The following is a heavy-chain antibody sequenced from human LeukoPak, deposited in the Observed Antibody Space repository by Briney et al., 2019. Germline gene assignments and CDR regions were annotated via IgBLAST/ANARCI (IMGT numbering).Heavy chain of an antibody. D-gene: IGHD4-11*01. CDR1: GFNFKDYD. CDR3: ASSINYSNYLLDY. Sequence: GGSLRLSCAAPGFNFKDYDMTWVRQAPGKGLEWVASISASGVSTNYADSVRGRFTISRDNSNRVVYLRMNSLRTEDTAVYYCASSINYSNYLLDYWGQGTRVIVSS. CDR2: ISASGVST. V-gene: IGHV3-23*01. J-gene: IGHJ4*02.